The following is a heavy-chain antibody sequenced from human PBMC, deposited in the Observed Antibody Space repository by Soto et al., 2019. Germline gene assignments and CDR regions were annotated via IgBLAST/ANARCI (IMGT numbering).Heavy chain of an antibody. CDR2: ISSSSYI. CDR1: GFTFSSYS. Sequence: RRLSCAASGFTFSSYSMNWVRQAPGKGLEWVSSISSSSYIYYADSVKGRFTISRDNAKNSLYLQMNSLRAEDTAVYYCARDLEGLPFDSSGPGTLATVFS. D-gene: IGHD2-15*01. J-gene: IGHJ4*02. CDR3: ARDLEGLPFDS. V-gene: IGHV3-21*01.